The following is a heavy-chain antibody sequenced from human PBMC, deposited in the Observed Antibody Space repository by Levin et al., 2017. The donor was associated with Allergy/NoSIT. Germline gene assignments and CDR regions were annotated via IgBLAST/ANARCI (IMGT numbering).Heavy chain of an antibody. CDR3: ARRVMVRGGYDAFDI. CDR2: IDPTDSYT. D-gene: IGHD3-10*01. CDR1: GYSFGNYW. J-gene: IGHJ3*02. Sequence: KTGESLKISCKGSGYSFGNYWINWVRQMPGKGLEWMGQIDPTDSYTNYSPSFQGHVTMSADKSISTAYLQWNSLKDSDTAIYYCARRVMVRGGYDAFDIWGQGTMVSVSS. V-gene: IGHV5-10-1*01.